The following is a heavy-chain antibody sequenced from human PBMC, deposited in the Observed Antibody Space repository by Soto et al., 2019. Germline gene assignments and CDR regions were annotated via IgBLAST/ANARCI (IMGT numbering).Heavy chain of an antibody. CDR1: GFSLSTSGVG. D-gene: IGHD3-16*02. CDR2: IYWDDDK. CDR3: AHRDLITFGGVILFDY. V-gene: IGHV2-5*02. Sequence: SGPTLVKPTQTLTLTCTFSGFSLSTSGVGVGWIRQPPGKALEWLALIYWDDDKRYSPSLKSRLTITKDTSKNQVVLTMTNMDPVDTATYYCAHRDLITFGGVILFDYWGQGTLVTVSS. J-gene: IGHJ4*02.